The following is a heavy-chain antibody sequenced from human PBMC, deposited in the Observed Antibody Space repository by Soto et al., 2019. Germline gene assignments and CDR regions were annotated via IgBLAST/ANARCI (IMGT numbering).Heavy chain of an antibody. CDR3: ARDGRVRGVINVGNWFDP. D-gene: IGHD3-10*01. CDR1: GASISDRY. Sequence: PSETLSLTCTVSGASISDRYWSWLRQSPGKGPEWIRYVYHSGATNYNPSHETRVTISLESSKNQVYLKLTYVTAADSAVYYCARDGRVRGVINVGNWFDPWGQGTLVTVSS. J-gene: IGHJ5*02. V-gene: IGHV4-59*11. CDR2: VYHSGAT.